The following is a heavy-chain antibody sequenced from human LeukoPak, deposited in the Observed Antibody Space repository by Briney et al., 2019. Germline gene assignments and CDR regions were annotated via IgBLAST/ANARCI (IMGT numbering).Heavy chain of an antibody. CDR3: ARAKYQLSRSGSFDY. D-gene: IGHD2-2*01. Sequence: GSLRLSCAASGFTVSSNYMSWVRQAPGKGLEWIGRIYTSGSTNYNPSLKSRVTISVDTSKNQFSLKLSSVTAADTAVYYCARAKYQLSRSGSFDYWGQGTLVTVSS. CDR2: IYTSGST. V-gene: IGHV4-4*08. CDR1: GFTVSSNY. J-gene: IGHJ4*02.